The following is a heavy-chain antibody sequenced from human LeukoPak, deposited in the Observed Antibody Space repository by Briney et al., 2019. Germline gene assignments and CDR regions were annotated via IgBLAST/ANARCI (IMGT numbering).Heavy chain of an antibody. J-gene: IGHJ4*02. CDR3: ARRSYHGPESYPGS. D-gene: IGHD3-10*01. CDR2: IYSSGST. CDR1: GASVSGSNYY. Sequence: PSETLSLTCAVSGASVSGSNYYWGWIRQPPGKGLEWIGNIYSSGSTYYNASLQSRVTISIDTSKNQFSLRLNSVTAADTAMYYCARRSYHGPESYPGSWGQGTLVTVSS. V-gene: IGHV4-39*01.